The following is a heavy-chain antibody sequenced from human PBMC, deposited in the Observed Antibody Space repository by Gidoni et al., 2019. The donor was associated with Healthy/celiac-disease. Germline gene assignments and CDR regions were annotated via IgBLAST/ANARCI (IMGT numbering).Heavy chain of an antibody. D-gene: IGHD3-9*01. CDR3: AKDFGMLTGLWDEAVDI. J-gene: IGHJ3*02. Sequence: EVQLVASGGVLVHPGRSLRLSSAASCFTFDDYALHWVRQAPGKGLEWVSGIIWNSGSIGYADSVKGRVTISRDNSKNYLYLQMNSLRDEDTALYYCAKDFGMLTGLWDEAVDIWGQGTMVTVSS. CDR2: IIWNSGSI. CDR1: CFTFDDYA. V-gene: IGHV3-9*01.